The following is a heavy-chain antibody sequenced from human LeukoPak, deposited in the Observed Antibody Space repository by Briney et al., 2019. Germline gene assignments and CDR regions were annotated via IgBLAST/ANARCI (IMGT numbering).Heavy chain of an antibody. CDR3: AREPPRAIAAAPEGFDP. Sequence: ASVKVSCKASGGAFSSYAISWVRQAPGQGLEWMGWINPIFGTANYAQKFQGRVTITADESTSTAYMELSRLRSDDTAVYYCAREPPRAIAAAPEGFDPWGQGTLVTVSS. V-gene: IGHV1-69*13. D-gene: IGHD6-13*01. J-gene: IGHJ5*02. CDR2: INPIFGTA. CDR1: GGAFSSYA.